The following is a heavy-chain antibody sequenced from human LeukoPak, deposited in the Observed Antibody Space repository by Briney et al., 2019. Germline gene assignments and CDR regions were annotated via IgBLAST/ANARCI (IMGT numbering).Heavy chain of an antibody. J-gene: IGHJ4*02. Sequence: GGSLRLSCGATGFTFDDYATHWVRQAPGKGLEWVSGISWNSGSIGYADSVKGRFTISRDNAKNSLYLQMNSLRAEDTALYYCAKDLGRDYGDSYYWGQGTLVTVSS. CDR3: AKDLGRDYGDSYY. V-gene: IGHV3-9*01. CDR2: ISWNSGSI. CDR1: GFTFDDYA. D-gene: IGHD4-17*01.